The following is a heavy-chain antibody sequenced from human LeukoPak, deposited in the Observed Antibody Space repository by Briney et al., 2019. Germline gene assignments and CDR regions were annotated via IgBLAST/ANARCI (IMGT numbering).Heavy chain of an antibody. D-gene: IGHD6-19*01. V-gene: IGHV1-69*06. CDR1: GGTFSTYA. J-gene: IGHJ5*02. Sequence: SVKVSCKTSGGTFSTYAITWVRQTPGQGLEWMGGIIPMFGTANYAQKFQDRVTITADKSTSTVYMELSSLRSEDTAVYYCARDPSVADKDNNWFDPWGQGTLVTVSS. CDR2: IIPMFGTA. CDR3: ARDPSVADKDNNWFDP.